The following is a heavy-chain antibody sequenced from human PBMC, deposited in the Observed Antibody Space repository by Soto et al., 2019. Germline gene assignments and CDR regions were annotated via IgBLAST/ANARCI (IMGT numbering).Heavy chain of an antibody. V-gene: IGHV3-48*02. CDR2: ISSSSSTI. D-gene: IGHD3-3*01. CDR3: ARVIWSGHLTSDL. Sequence: GGSLRLSCAASGFTFSSNSINWVRQAPGKGLEWISYISSSSSTIYADSVKGRFTISRDNAKNSLYLQMNSLRDEDTAVYYCARVIWSGHLTSDLWGQGTLVTVSS. J-gene: IGHJ5*02. CDR1: GFTFSSNS.